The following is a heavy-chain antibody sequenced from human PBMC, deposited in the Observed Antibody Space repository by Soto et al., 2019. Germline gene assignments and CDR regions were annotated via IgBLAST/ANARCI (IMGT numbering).Heavy chain of an antibody. CDR3: ARDKEPDYGSAHDAFDI. Sequence: SETLSLTCTVSGGSISSYYWSWIRQPPGKGLEWIGYIYYSGSTNYNPSLKSRVTISVDTSKNQFSLKLSSVTAADTAVYYCARDKEPDYGSAHDAFDIWGQGTMVTASS. V-gene: IGHV4-59*01. J-gene: IGHJ3*02. CDR1: GGSISSYY. D-gene: IGHD3-10*01. CDR2: IYYSGST.